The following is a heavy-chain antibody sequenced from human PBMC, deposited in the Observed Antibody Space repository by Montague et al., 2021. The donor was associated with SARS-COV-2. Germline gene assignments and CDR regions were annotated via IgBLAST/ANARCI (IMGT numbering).Heavy chain of an antibody. V-gene: IGHV4-39*01. J-gene: IGHJ4*02. CDR3: ARGFDY. CDR1: GGSISSSSYY. CDR2: LFYSGXT. Sequence: SETLSLTCTVSGGSISSSSYYWGWIRQPPGKGLEWIGSLFYSGXTYYNPSLKSRVTISVDTSKNQFSLKLISVTAADTAVYYCARGFDYWGQGTLVTVSS.